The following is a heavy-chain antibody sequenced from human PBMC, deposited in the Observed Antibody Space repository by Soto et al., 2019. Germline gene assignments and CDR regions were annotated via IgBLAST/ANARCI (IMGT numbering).Heavy chain of an antibody. J-gene: IGHJ6*02. D-gene: IGHD2-21*02. V-gene: IGHV1-2*02. CDR2: IYPNRGDT. CDR3: ARANCAGGDCSLYYVYYYAMDV. CDR1: GYTFTGYY. Sequence: ASVKVSCKGSGYTFTGYYIHWVRQAPGQGLEWMGWIYPNRGDTNYAQKFQGRVTMTRDTSISTAYMELSSLRSDDTAVYYCARANCAGGDCSLYYVYYYAMDVWGQGTTVTVSS.